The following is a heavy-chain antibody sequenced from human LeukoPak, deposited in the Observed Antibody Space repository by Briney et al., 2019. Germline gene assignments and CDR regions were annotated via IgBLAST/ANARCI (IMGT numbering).Heavy chain of an antibody. D-gene: IGHD3-22*01. V-gene: IGHV3-7*05. CDR2: IKQDGSEK. CDR1: GFTFSSYW. J-gene: IGHJ4*02. CDR3: ARKGITMIVVAATGYYFDY. Sequence: PGGSLRLSCAASGFTFSSYWMGWVRQAPGKGLEWVANIKQDGSEKYYVDSVKGRFTISRDNAKNSLYLQMNSLRAEDTAVYYCARKGITMIVVAATGYYFDYWGQGTLVTVSS.